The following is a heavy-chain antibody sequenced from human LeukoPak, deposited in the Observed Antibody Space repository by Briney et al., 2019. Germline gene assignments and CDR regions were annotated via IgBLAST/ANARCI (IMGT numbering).Heavy chain of an antibody. CDR2: ISGSTSTI. V-gene: IGHV3-48*01. CDR1: GFTLRGYT. CDR3: ARGGRMQVLGYFDY. J-gene: IGHJ4*02. Sequence: PGRSLRLSCGASGFTLRGYTMNWVRQAPGKGLEWLSYISGSTSTIYYADSVKGRFTISRDNANNSLYLQMNSLRADDTAVYYCARGGRMQVLGYFDYWGQGTLVTVSS. D-gene: IGHD2-8*02.